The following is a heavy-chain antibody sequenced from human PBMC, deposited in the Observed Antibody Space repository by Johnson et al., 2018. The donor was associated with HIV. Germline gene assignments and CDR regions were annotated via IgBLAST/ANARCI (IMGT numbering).Heavy chain of an antibody. V-gene: IGHV3-7*01. CDR3: AKERMGLAYCGGDCWEDAFDI. CDR2: IKQDGSEK. Sequence: VQLVEFGGGLVQPGGSLRLSCAASGFTFSSFWMTWVRQAPGKGLEWVANIKQDGSEKYYVDSVKGRFTLSRDNSKNTLYLQMNSLRAEDTAVYYCAKERMGLAYCGGDCWEDAFDIWGQGTMVTVSS. J-gene: IGHJ3*02. CDR1: GFTFSSFW. D-gene: IGHD2-21*01.